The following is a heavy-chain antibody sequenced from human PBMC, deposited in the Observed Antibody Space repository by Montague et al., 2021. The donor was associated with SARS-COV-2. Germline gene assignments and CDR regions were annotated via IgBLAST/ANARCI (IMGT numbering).Heavy chain of an antibody. CDR1: GGSITNNIDY. CDR3: ARDYGDYSYYYGLDV. J-gene: IGHJ6*02. V-gene: IGHV4-39*07. CDR2: IYYTGNT. Sequence: SDTLSLTCTVSGGSITNNIDYWAWIRQPPGKGLEWIGSIYYTGNTYYNPSLKSRVTMSVDTSKNQFSLEVSSVTAADTAVYYCARDYGDYSYYYGLDVWGQGTTVTVSS. D-gene: IGHD4-17*01.